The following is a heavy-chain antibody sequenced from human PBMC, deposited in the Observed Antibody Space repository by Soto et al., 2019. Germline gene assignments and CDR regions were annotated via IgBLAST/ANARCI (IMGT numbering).Heavy chain of an antibody. CDR3: ARLGVTTSVYYYTMDV. J-gene: IGHJ6*02. Sequence: ASVKVSCKASGFGLINYGFTWVRQAPGQGLEWMGWISAYNGNTIYAQNLQGRLTMIRDTSTSTAYMELRSLRSDDTAVYYCARLGVTTSVYYYTMDVWGQGTTVTVS. D-gene: IGHD4-4*01. CDR2: ISAYNGNT. V-gene: IGHV1-18*04. CDR1: GFGLINYG.